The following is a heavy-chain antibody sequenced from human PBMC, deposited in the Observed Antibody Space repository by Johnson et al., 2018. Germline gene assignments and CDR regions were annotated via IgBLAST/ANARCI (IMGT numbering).Heavy chain of an antibody. CDR3: AKGDHTRGQAFDI. CDR1: GLTFSSYA. J-gene: IGHJ3*02. V-gene: IGHV3-23*01. CDR2: ISASGGVT. Sequence: VQSGGSLRLACAASGLTFSSYAMNWVRQAPGKGLDWVSVISASGGVTYYADSVKGRFTISRDNSIDTLYLQINSLRPEDTAVYYCAKGDHTRGQAFDIWGQGTVVTVSS. D-gene: IGHD3-10*01.